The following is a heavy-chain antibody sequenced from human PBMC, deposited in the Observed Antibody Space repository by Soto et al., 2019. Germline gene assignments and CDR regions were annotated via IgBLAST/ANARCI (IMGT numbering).Heavy chain of an antibody. V-gene: IGHV4-4*07. Sequence: SETLSLTCTVTGVAISGYYWTWIRQSDGEGLEWIGRIYSSGSTNYNPSLKSRVTISLDTSMNYFSLRLSSVTAADTAVYYCARGQRFSDWFDPWGQGTLVTVS. CDR3: ARGQRFSDWFDP. J-gene: IGHJ5*02. CDR1: GVAISGYY. D-gene: IGHD3-3*01. CDR2: IYSSGST.